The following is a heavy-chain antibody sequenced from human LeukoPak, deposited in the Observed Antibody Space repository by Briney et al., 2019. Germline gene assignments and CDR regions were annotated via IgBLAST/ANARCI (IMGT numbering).Heavy chain of an antibody. CDR1: GFTFDDYA. CDR3: AKDLKDYGGNSYYYYYGMDV. Sequence: GGSLRLSCAASGFTFDDYAMHWVRQAPGKGLEWVSLISGDGGSTYYADSVKGRFTISRDNSKNSLYLQMNSLRTEDTALYYCAKDLKDYGGNSYYYYYGMDVWGQGTTVTVSS. D-gene: IGHD4-23*01. CDR2: ISGDGGST. J-gene: IGHJ6*02. V-gene: IGHV3-43*02.